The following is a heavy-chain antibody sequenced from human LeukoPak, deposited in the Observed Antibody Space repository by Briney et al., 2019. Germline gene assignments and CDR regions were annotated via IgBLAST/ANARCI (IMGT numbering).Heavy chain of an antibody. CDR1: GGSMSIYY. CDR3: AGGHYDFWSGYYTSFDY. D-gene: IGHD3-3*01. Sequence: SETLSLTCTVSGGSMSIYYWSWIRQPAGKGLEWIGRIYTSGSTNYNPSLKSRVTMSVDTSKNQFSLKLSSVTAADTAVYYCAGGHYDFWSGYYTSFDYWGQGTLVTVSS. CDR2: IYTSGST. V-gene: IGHV4-4*07. J-gene: IGHJ4*02.